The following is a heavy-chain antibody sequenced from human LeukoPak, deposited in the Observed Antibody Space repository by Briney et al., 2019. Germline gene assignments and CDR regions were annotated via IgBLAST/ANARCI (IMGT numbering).Heavy chain of an antibody. V-gene: IGHV4-34*01. D-gene: IGHD3-10*01. CDR1: GGSFSGYY. J-gene: IGHJ4*02. CDR2: INHSGST. CDR3: AVTLLWFGQLLDQFDY. Sequence: PSETLSLTCAVYGGSFSGYYWSWIRQPPGKGLEWIGEINHSGSTNYNPSLKSRVTISVDTSKNQFSLKLSSVTAADTAVYYCAVTLLWFGQLLDQFDYWGQGTLVTVSS.